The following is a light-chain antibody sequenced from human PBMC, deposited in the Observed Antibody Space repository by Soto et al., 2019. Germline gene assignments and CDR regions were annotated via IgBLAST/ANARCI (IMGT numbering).Light chain of an antibody. CDR2: GAS. CDR1: QSVDSNY. V-gene: IGKV3-20*01. Sequence: EIVLTQYPGTLSLSPGERATLSCRASQSVDSNYLAWYQQRPGQAPRLLTHGASSRATGIPDRFSGSGSGTDFALTISRLEPEDCAVYYCQHYSFSSYTFGQGTKLEIK. J-gene: IGKJ2*01. CDR3: QHYSFSSYT.